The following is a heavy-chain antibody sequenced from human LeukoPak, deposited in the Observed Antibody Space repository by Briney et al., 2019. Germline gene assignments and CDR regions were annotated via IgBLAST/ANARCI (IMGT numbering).Heavy chain of an antibody. J-gene: IGHJ4*02. D-gene: IGHD5-18*01. Sequence: PGGSLRLSCAASGFTFSNYAMSWVRQAPGKGLEWVSAISGSGGSTYYADSVKGRFTISRDNSKNTLYLQMNSLRAEDTAVYYCAKPRGGYSNGSFDYWGQGTLVTVSS. CDR2: ISGSGGST. CDR3: AKPRGGYSNGSFDY. V-gene: IGHV3-23*01. CDR1: GFTFSNYA.